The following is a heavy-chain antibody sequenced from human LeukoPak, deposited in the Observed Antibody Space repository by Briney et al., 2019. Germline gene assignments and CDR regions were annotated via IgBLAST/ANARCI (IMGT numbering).Heavy chain of an antibody. V-gene: IGHV3-21*01. CDR3: AGSDTTGYTPREWDYWYFDL. CDR2: ISTGSSYI. J-gene: IGHJ2*01. Sequence: GGSLRLSCAASGFTFSTYSMHWVRQAPGKGLEWVSSISTGSSYIYSADSVKSRFTISRDNAKNSLYLQLNSLRAEDTAVYYCAGSDTTGYTPREWDYWYFDLWGRGTLVTVSS. CDR1: GFTFSTYS. D-gene: IGHD1-1*01.